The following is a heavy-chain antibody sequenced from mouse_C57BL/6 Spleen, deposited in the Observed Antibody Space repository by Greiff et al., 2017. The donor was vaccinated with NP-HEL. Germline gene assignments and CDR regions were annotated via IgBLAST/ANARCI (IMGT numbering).Heavy chain of an antibody. J-gene: IGHJ2*01. Sequence: QVQLQQSGAELVRPGASVKLSCKASGYTFTSYGISWVKQRTGQGLEWIGEIYPRSGNTYYNEKFKGKATLTADKSSSTAYMELRSLTSEDSAVYFCARERITTVVAPTKFDYWGQGTTLTVSS. D-gene: IGHD1-1*01. CDR3: ARERITTVVAPTKFDY. V-gene: IGHV1-81*01. CDR2: IYPRSGNT. CDR1: GYTFTSYG.